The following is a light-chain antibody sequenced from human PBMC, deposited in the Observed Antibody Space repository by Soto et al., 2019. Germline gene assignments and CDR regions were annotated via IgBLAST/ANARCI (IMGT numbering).Light chain of an antibody. J-gene: IGKJ2*01. Sequence: DIQMTQSPSTLSASVGDRVTITCRASQSISSWLAWYQQKPGKAPKVLIYDASNLESGVPSRFSGSGSGTEFTFTISSLQPDDFATYYCQQYGSYWYTFGQGTKLEIK. CDR1: QSISSW. V-gene: IGKV1-5*01. CDR3: QQYGSYWYT. CDR2: DAS.